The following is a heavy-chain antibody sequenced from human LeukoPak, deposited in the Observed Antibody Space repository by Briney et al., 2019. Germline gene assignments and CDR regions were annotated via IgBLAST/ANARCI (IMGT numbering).Heavy chain of an antibody. J-gene: IGHJ6*02. CDR1: GFTFSSYA. D-gene: IGHD4-11*01. V-gene: IGHV3-30*04. CDR3: ARGSLTTSLYYGMDV. CDR2: ISYDGSNK. Sequence: GGSLRLSCAASGFTFSSYAMHWVRQAPGKGLEWVAVISYDGSNKYYADSVKGRFTISRDNSKNTLYPQMNSLRAEDTAVYYCARGSLTTSLYYGMDVWGQGTTVTVSS.